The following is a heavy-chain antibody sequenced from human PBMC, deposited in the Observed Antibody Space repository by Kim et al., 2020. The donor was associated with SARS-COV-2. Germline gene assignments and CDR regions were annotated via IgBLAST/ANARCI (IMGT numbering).Heavy chain of an antibody. J-gene: IGHJ4*02. Sequence: AQKFQGRVTITADKSTSTAYMELSSLRSEDTAVYYCARREYGSGSYVDDYWGQGTLVTVSS. V-gene: IGHV1-69*02. CDR3: ARREYGSGSYVDDY. D-gene: IGHD3-10*01.